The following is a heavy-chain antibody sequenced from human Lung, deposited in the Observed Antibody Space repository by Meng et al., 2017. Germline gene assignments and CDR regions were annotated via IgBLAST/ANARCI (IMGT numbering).Heavy chain of an antibody. CDR3: VRDLGRETYFFDY. J-gene: IGHJ4*02. CDR1: GFLFMTNA. V-gene: IGHV3-30*01. Sequence: VQLVESGGVVVHPWRSLRLSSATSGFLFMTNAMHWVRQVPGKGLEWVAIISYDGSYKYYADSVQGRFTISRDNSKNTLYLQMNSLTTEDTAVYYCVRDLGRETYFFDYWGQGTLVTVSS. CDR2: ISYDGSYK. D-gene: IGHD2/OR15-2a*01.